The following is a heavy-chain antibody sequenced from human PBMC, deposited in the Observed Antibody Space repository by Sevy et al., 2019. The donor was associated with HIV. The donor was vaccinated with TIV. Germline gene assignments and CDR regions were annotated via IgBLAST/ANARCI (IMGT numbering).Heavy chain of an antibody. CDR3: ARYLVVPAAMLWRPYYYYMDV. J-gene: IGHJ6*03. Sequence: GESLKISCKGSGYSFTSYWIGWVRQMPGKGLEWMGIIYPGDSDTRYSPSFQGQVTISADKSISTAYLQWSSLKASDTAMYYCARYLVVPAAMLWRPYYYYMDVWGNGTTVTVSS. CDR1: GYSFTSYW. D-gene: IGHD2-2*01. V-gene: IGHV5-51*01. CDR2: IYPGDSDT.